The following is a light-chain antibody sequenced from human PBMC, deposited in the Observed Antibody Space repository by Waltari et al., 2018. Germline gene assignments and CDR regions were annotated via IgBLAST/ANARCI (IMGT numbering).Light chain of an antibody. J-gene: IGKJ4*01. CDR2: DAS. Sequence: EIVLTQSPATLSLSPGERATLSCRASQSVSSSYLAWYQQKPGLAPRLLIYDASSRATGIPVRFSGSGSGTDFTLTISRLEPEDFAVYYCQQYGSSPPLTFGGGTKVEIK. CDR3: QQYGSSPPLT. CDR1: QSVSSSY. V-gene: IGKV3D-20*01.